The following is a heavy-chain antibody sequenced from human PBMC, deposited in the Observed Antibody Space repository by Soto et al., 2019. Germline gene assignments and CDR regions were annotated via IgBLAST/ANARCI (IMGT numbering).Heavy chain of an antibody. CDR1: GFTFSSYG. D-gene: IGHD3-22*01. Sequence: SQSHSCAASGFTFSSYGMHWVSQAPGKWLEWVAVRSYDGSNKYYADSVKGRFTISRDNSKNTLYLQMNSLRAEDTAVYYCAKAGYDSSGYWSPPLFDYWGQGTLVTVSS. J-gene: IGHJ4*02. CDR2: RSYDGSNK. V-gene: IGHV3-30*18. CDR3: AKAGYDSSGYWSPPLFDY.